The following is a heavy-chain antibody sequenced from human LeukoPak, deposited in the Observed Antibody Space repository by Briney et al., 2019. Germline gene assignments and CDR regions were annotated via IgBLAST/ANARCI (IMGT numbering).Heavy chain of an antibody. Sequence: PGGSLRLSCEAAGFSFTNYGMHWVRRAPGKGLEWVSFTRYDGTTKYYAESVKGRFTISRDNSRNTLFLQMNSLRAEDTAVYYCAKDEGTLIVVGLDYWGQGTQVTVSS. V-gene: IGHV3-30*02. CDR1: GFSFTNYG. CDR2: TRYDGTTK. D-gene: IGHD3-22*01. J-gene: IGHJ4*02. CDR3: AKDEGTLIVVGLDY.